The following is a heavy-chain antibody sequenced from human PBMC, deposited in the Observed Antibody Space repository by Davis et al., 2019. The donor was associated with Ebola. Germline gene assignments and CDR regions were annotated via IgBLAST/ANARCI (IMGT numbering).Heavy chain of an antibody. V-gene: IGHV1-2*06. Sequence: SVKVSCKASLYTYSGHYMHWVRQAPGQGLEWMGRINPNGGTNYAQKFRGRVTMTSVTSIRTAYVELNRLTSDDTAMYYCARDTGFGYTSGWSPDYWGLGTLVTVSS. CDR2: INPNGGT. J-gene: IGHJ4*02. CDR3: ARDTGFGYTSGWSPDY. D-gene: IGHD6-19*01. CDR1: LYTYSGHY.